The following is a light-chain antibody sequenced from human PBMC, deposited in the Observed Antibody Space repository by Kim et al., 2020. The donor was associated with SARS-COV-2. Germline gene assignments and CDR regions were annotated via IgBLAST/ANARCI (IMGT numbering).Light chain of an antibody. CDR2: RSN. CDR1: SSNIGPNY. V-gene: IGLV1-47*01. Sequence: ELTQPPSASGTPGQRVTISCSGSSSNIGPNYVYWYQQLPGTAPKVLIYRSNERPSGVPDRFSGSKSGTSASLAISGLRSEDEADYYCAAWDDTLSGRVFGGGTQLTVL. J-gene: IGLJ3*02. CDR3: AAWDDTLSGRV.